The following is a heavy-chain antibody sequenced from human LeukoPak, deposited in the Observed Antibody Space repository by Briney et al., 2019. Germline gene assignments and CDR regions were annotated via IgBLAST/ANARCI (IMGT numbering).Heavy chain of an antibody. D-gene: IGHD6-6*01. Sequence: GGSLRLSCAASGFTFGSYSMNWVRQAPGKGLEWVSYISSSSSYIYYADSVKGRFTISRDNAKNSLYLQMNSLRAEDTAVYYCAREGQLADYFDYWGQGTLVTVSS. CDR2: ISSSSSYI. CDR1: GFTFGSYS. J-gene: IGHJ4*02. CDR3: AREGQLADYFDY. V-gene: IGHV3-21*05.